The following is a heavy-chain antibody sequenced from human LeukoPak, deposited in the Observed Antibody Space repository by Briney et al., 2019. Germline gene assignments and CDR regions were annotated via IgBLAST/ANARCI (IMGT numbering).Heavy chain of an antibody. CDR2: ISSSSSYI. J-gene: IGHJ4*02. V-gene: IGHV3-21*01. D-gene: IGHD3-22*01. Sequence: GGSLRLSCAASGFTFSSYSMNWVRQAPGKGLEWVSSISSSSSYIYCADSVKGRFTISRDNAKNSLYLQMNSLRAEDTAVYYCARDQSRHYYDSRGSDYWGQGTLVTVSS. CDR1: GFTFSSYS. CDR3: ARDQSRHYYDSRGSDY.